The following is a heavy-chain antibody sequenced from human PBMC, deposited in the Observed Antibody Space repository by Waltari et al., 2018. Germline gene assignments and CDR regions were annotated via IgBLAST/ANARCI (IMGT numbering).Heavy chain of an antibody. CDR3: ARGDGNNYDY. V-gene: IGHV4-38-2*01. CDR2: IYHSGRT. J-gene: IGHJ4*02. Sequence: QVQLQESGPGLVKPSETLSLTCAVSGYSISSGYYWGWNRQPPGKGLEWIGSIYHSGRTYYNPSRKSRVTISVDTSKNQFSLKLSSVTAADTAVYYCARGDGNNYDYWGQGTLVTVSS. CDR1: GYSISSGYY.